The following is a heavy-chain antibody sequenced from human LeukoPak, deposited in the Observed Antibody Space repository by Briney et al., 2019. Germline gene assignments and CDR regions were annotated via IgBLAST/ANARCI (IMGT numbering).Heavy chain of an antibody. D-gene: IGHD6-19*01. CDR3: AKDPRAMGYSSGWYPSYFDY. Sequence: PGGSLRLSCAASGFTFSSYGMSWVRQAPGKGLEWVSAISGSGGSTYYADSVKGRFTISRDNSKNTLYLQMNSLRAEDTAVYYCAKDPRAMGYSSGWYPSYFDYWGQGTLVTASS. V-gene: IGHV3-23*01. J-gene: IGHJ4*02. CDR1: GFTFSSYG. CDR2: ISGSGGST.